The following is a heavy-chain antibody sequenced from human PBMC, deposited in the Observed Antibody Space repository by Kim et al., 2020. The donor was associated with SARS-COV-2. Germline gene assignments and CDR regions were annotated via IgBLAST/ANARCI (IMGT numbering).Heavy chain of an antibody. D-gene: IGHD3-22*01. V-gene: IGHV3-21*01. CDR3: ARDTDYSDASGYYSVLDY. J-gene: IGHJ4*02. CDR1: GITFSNYR. CDR2: ISSSSSYI. Sequence: GGSLRLSCAVPGITFSNYRMNWVRQAPGKGLEWVSSISSSSSYISYADSVKGRFTISRDNDKNSLYLQMSSRRVEDTAVYYCARDTDYSDASGYYSVLDYWGQGTLVTVSS.